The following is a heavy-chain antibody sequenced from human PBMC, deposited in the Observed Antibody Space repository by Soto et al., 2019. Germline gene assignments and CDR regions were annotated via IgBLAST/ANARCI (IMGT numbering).Heavy chain of an antibody. J-gene: IGHJ4*02. CDR1: GFTFSSYA. D-gene: IGHD1-26*01. V-gene: IGHV3-23*01. CDR3: AESRWELLSYFDY. CDR2: ISGSGGST. Sequence: PGGSLRLSCAASGFTFSSYAMSWVRQAPGKGLEWVSAISGSGGSTYYADSVKGRFTISRDNSKNTLYLQMNSLRAEDTAVYYCAESRWELLSYFDYWGQGTLVTVSS.